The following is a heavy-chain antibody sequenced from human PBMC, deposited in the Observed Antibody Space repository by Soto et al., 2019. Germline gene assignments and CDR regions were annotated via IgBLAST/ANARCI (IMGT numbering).Heavy chain of an antibody. CDR3: ARASVWETFDY. J-gene: IGHJ4*02. Sequence: SVKVSCKASGCTFSSYTISWVRQAPGQGLEWMGRIIPILGIANYAQKFQGRVTITADKSTSTAYMELSSLRSEDTAVYYCARASVWETFDYWGQGTLVTVSS. D-gene: IGHD1-26*01. V-gene: IGHV1-69*02. CDR1: GCTFSSYT. CDR2: IIPILGIA.